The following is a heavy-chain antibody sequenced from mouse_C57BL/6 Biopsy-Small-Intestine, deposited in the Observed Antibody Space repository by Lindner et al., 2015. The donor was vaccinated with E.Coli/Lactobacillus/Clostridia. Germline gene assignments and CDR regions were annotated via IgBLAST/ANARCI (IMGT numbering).Heavy chain of an antibody. Sequence: QLQESGAELARPGASVKLSCKASGYTFTSYGISWVKQRTGQGLEWIGEIYPRSGNTYYNEKFKGKATLTADKSSSTAYMELRSLTSEDSAVYFCARFGDGYYGWFAYWGQGTLVTVSA. CDR3: ARFGDGYYGWFAY. V-gene: IGHV1-81*01. CDR2: IYPRSGNT. D-gene: IGHD2-3*01. CDR1: GYTFTSYG. J-gene: IGHJ3*01.